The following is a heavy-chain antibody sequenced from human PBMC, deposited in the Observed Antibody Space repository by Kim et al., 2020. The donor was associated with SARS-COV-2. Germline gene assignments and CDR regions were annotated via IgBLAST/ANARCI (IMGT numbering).Heavy chain of an antibody. CDR2: IKSKTDGGTT. Sequence: GGSLRLSCAASGFTFSNAWMSWVRQAPGKGLEWVGRIKSKTDGGTTDYAAPVKGRFTISRDDSKNTLYLQMNSLKTADTAVYYCTTFPLTVIGLDYWGQGTLVTVCS. V-gene: IGHV3-15*01. J-gene: IGHJ4*02. CDR1: GFTFSNAW. D-gene: IGHD2-8*01. CDR3: TTFPLTVIGLDY.